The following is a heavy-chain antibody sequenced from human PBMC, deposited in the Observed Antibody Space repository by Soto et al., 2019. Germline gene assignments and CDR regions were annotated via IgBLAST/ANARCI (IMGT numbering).Heavy chain of an antibody. Sequence: QVQLQESGPGLVKPSQTLSLTCTVSGGSISSGDYYWSWIRQPPGKGLEWIGYIYYSGSTYYNPSLKSRVITSVDTSKNQCSLKMSAVTVADTAVYYCARASPVVTDVWGQGTTGTVSS. CDR3: ARASPVVTDV. CDR2: IYYSGST. D-gene: IGHD5-18*01. J-gene: IGHJ6*02. V-gene: IGHV4-30-4*01. CDR1: GGSISSGDYY.